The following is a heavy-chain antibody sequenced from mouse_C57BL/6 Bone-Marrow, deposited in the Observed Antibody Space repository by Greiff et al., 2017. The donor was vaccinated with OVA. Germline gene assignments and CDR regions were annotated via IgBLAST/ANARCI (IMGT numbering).Heavy chain of an antibody. CDR1: GYTFTSYN. J-gene: IGHJ1*03. V-gene: IGHV1-12*01. CDR2: IYPGNGDT. Sequence: QVQLQQSGAELVRPGASVKMSCKASGYTFTSYNMHWVKQTPRQGLEWIGAIYPGNGDTSYNQKFKGKATLTVAKSSRPAYMQLSSLTSEDSAVYFCARWGYGSSIYWYFDVWGTGTTVTVSS. CDR3: ARWGYGSSIYWYFDV. D-gene: IGHD1-1*01.